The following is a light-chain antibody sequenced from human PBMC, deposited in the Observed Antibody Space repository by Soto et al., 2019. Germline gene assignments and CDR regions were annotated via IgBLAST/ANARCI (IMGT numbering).Light chain of an antibody. J-gene: IGLJ2*01. V-gene: IGLV2-14*01. CDR2: EVS. CDR1: SSDIGDYNY. CDR3: SSYTSTGTLL. Sequence: QSVLAQPASVSGSPGQSITISCTGTSSDIGDYNYVSWYQQNPGKAPKLLIYEVSDRPSGVSDRFSGSKSANTASLTISGLQTEDEADYFCSSYTSTGTLLFGGGTKLTVL.